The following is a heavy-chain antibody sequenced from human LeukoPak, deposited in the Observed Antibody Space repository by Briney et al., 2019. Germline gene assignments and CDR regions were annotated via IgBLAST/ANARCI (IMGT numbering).Heavy chain of an antibody. D-gene: IGHD3-10*01. V-gene: IGHV1-8*01. CDR2: MNPNSGNT. CDR1: GYTFTSYD. CDR3: ARAPLLWFGESIGRTYWFDP. Sequence: ASVKVSCKASGYTFTSYDINWVRQATGQGLEWMGWMNPNSGNTGYAQKFQGRVTMTRNTSISTAYMELSSLRSEDTAVYYCARAPLLWFGESIGRTYWFDPWGQGTLVTVSS. J-gene: IGHJ5*02.